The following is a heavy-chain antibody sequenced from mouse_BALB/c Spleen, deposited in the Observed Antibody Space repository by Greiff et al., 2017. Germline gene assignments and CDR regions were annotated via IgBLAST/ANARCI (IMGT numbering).Heavy chain of an antibody. V-gene: IGHV5-6-3*01. CDR2: INSNGGST. Sequence: EVKVVESGGGLVQPGGSLKLSCAASGFTFSSYGMSWVRQTPGKRLELVATINSNGGSTYYPDSVKGRFTISRDNAKNTLYLQMSSLKSEDTAMYYCARDGYDYYAMDYWGQGTSVTVSS. CDR1: GFTFSSYG. J-gene: IGHJ4*01. CDR3: ARDGYDYYAMDY. D-gene: IGHD2-2*01.